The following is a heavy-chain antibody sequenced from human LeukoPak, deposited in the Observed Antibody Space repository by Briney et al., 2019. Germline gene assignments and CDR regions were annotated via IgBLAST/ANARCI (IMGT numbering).Heavy chain of an antibody. D-gene: IGHD3-3*01. V-gene: IGHV1-69*05. CDR3: AVRTSGSSTRNWFDP. J-gene: IGHJ5*02. CDR1: GGTFSSYA. Sequence: SVKVSCKASGGTFSSYAISWVRQAPGQGLEWMGGIIPIFGTANYAQKFQGRVTITTDESTSTAYMELSSLRSEDTAVYYCAVRTSGSSTRNWFDPWGQGTLVTVSS. CDR2: IIPIFGTA.